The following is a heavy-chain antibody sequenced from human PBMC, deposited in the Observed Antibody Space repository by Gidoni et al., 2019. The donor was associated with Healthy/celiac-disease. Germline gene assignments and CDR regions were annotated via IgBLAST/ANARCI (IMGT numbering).Heavy chain of an antibody. CDR1: GFTFSGSA. CDR3: TRAVSSSPKSFFDY. V-gene: IGHV3-73*01. Sequence: EVQLVESGGGLVQPGGSLNLSCAASGFTFSGSAMHWVRQASGKGLEWVGRIRSKANSDATEYAASVKGRFTISRDDSKNTAYLQMNSLKTEDTAVYYCTRAVSSSPKSFFDYWGQGTLVTVSS. CDR2: IRSKANSDAT. D-gene: IGHD6-13*01. J-gene: IGHJ4*02.